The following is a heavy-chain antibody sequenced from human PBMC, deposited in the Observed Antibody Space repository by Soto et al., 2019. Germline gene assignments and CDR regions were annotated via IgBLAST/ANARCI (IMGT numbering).Heavy chain of an antibody. CDR3: ARDRQQLVDY. CDR1: GFTFSDYY. V-gene: IGHV3-11*05. D-gene: IGHD6-13*01. CDR2: ISSSSRNT. Sequence: GGSLRLSCAASGFTFSDYYMSWVRQAPGKGLEWVSYISSSSRNTNYADSVKGRFTISRDSAKNSLYLQMNSLRAEDTAVYYCARDRQQLVDYWGQGTLVTVSS. J-gene: IGHJ4*02.